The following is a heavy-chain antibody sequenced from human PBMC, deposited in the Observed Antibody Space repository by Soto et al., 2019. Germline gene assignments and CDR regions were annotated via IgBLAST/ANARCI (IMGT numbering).Heavy chain of an antibody. V-gene: IGHV1-18*01. CDR3: ARDGYYDSGSYGMDV. Sequence: QVQLVQSGAEVKKPGASVKVSCKTSGYTFNNYGISWVRQAPGQGLEWMGWISDYNGNTNYAQKFQGRVTMTTYTSTKTVYRVLTSLRSDDTAVYYCARDGYYDSGSYGMDVWGRGTTVTVSS. J-gene: IGHJ6*02. CDR2: ISDYNGNT. CDR1: GYTFNNYG. D-gene: IGHD3-10*01.